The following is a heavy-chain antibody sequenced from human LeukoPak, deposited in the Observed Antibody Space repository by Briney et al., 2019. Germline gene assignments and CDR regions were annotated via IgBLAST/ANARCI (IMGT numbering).Heavy chain of an antibody. V-gene: IGHV3-21*01. CDR3: ARALKWDPHAFDI. Sequence: GGSLRLSCAASGFTFSSYAMSWVRQAPGKGLEWVSSISSSSSYIYYADSVKGRFTISRDNAKNSLYLQMNSLRAEDTAVYYCARALKWDPHAFDIWGQGTMVTVSS. CDR1: GFTFSSYA. J-gene: IGHJ3*02. D-gene: IGHD1-26*01. CDR2: ISSSSSYI.